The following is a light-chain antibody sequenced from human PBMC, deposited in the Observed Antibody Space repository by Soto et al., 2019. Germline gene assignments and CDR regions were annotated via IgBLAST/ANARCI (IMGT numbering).Light chain of an antibody. J-gene: IGLJ3*02. Sequence: QSALTQPPSASGSRGQSVAISCTGTSSDVGAFDYVCWYQHHPGKVPKLLIYDVTKRPSGVPDRFSGSKSGNTASLTVSGLQAEDDADYYCSSYAGSNNWVFGGGTQLTVL. CDR2: DVT. CDR1: SSDVGAFDY. V-gene: IGLV2-8*01. CDR3: SSYAGSNNWV.